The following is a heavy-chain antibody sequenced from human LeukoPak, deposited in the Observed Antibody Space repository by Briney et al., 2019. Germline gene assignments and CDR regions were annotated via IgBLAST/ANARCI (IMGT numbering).Heavy chain of an antibody. D-gene: IGHD6-19*01. CDR1: GFTFSSYS. CDR2: ISSSSSYI. J-gene: IGHJ4*02. Sequence: PGGSLRLSCAASGFTFSSYSMNWVRQAQGRGRGGAPSISSSSSYIYYAHSVKGRFTTSRDNAKNSLYLQMNSLRAEDTAVYYCARDLASIAVAGTFDYWGQGTLVTVSS. V-gene: IGHV3-21*01. CDR3: ARDLASIAVAGTFDY.